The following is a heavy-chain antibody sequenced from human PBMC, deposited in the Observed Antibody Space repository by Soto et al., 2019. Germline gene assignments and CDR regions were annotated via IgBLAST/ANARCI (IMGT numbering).Heavy chain of an antibody. J-gene: IGHJ6*02. CDR1: GFTFSSYA. V-gene: IGHV3-23*01. CDR2: ISGSGGST. D-gene: IGHD3-10*01. Sequence: GGSPRLSCAASGFTFSSYAMSWFRQAPGKGLEWVSAISGSGGSTYYADSVKGRFTISRDNSKNTLYLQMNSLRAEDTAVYYCAGPAGPMVYGMDVWGQGTTVTVSS. CDR3: AGPAGPMVYGMDV.